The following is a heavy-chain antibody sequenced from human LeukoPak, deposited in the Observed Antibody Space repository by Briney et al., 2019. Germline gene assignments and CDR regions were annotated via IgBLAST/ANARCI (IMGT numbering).Heavy chain of an antibody. CDR3: AKEGYSSSWYWGDSYYYGMDV. CDR1: GFTLSSYG. V-gene: IGHV3-30*02. CDR2: IWYDGSNK. D-gene: IGHD6-13*01. Sequence: GGSLRLSCAASGFTLSSYGMHWVRQAPGKGLEWVAVIWYDGSNKYYADSVKGRFTISRDNSKNTLYLQMNSLRAEDTAVYYCAKEGYSSSWYWGDSYYYGMDVGGKGTTVTVSS. J-gene: IGHJ6*04.